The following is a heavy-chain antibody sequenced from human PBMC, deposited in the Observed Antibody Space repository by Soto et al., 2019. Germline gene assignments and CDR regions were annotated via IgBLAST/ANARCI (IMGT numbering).Heavy chain of an antibody. CDR1: GFTFDDYA. V-gene: IGHV3-43D*04. J-gene: IGHJ6*02. CDR3: AKSDGRRTYYYYYGMDV. Sequence: LRLSCAASGFTFDDYAVHWVRQAPGKGLEWVSLISWDGGSTYYADSVKGRFTISRDNSKNSLYLQMNSLRAEDTALYYCAKSDGRRTYYYYYGMDVWGQGTTVTVSS. D-gene: IGHD4-17*01. CDR2: ISWDGGST.